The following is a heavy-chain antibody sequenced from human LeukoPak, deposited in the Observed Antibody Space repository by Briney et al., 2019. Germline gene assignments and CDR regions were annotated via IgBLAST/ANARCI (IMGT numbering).Heavy chain of an antibody. CDR1: GFTFSSYA. D-gene: IGHD4-11*01. J-gene: IGHJ6*03. CDR2: ISGSGGST. Sequence: GGSLRLSCAASGFTFSSYAMSWVRQAPGEGLEWVSAISGSGGSTYYADSVKGRFTISRDNSKNTLYLQMNSLRAEDTAVYYCAKRRAMTTTHFYYMDVWGKGTTVTVSS. V-gene: IGHV3-23*01. CDR3: AKRRAMTTTHFYYMDV.